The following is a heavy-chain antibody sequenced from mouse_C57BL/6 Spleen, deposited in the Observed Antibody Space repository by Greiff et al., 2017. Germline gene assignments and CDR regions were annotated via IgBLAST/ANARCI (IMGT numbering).Heavy chain of an antibody. J-gene: IGHJ2*01. V-gene: IGHV1-26*01. CDR1: GYTFTDYY. CDR2: INPNNGGT. CDR3: ATRLENYFGC. Sequence: EVQLQQSGPELVKPGASVKISCKASGYTFTDYYMHWVKQSPGKSLEWIGDINPNNGGTSYNQKFKGKATLTVDKSSSTAYMELRSLTSEDSAVYYCATRLENYFGCWGKGTTLTVA.